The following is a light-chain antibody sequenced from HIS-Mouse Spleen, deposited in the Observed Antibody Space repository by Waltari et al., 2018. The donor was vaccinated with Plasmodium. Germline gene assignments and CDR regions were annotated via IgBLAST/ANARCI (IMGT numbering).Light chain of an antibody. CDR3: CSYAGSSTYV. J-gene: IGLJ1*01. CDR1: SSDVGSYNL. CDR2: EGS. V-gene: IGLV2-23*01. Sequence: QSALTQPASVSGSPGQSITISCTGTSSDVGSYNLVSWYQQHPGKAPKLMIYEGSKRPSGVSNRLSGSKSGNPASLTISWLQAEDEADYYCCSYAGSSTYVFGTGTKVTVL.